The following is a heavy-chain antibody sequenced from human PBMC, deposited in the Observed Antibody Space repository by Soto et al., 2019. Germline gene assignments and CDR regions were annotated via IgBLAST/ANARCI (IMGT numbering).Heavy chain of an antibody. CDR2: IYYSGST. J-gene: IGHJ6*02. CDR1: GGSISSYY. D-gene: IGHD3-10*01. V-gene: IGHV4-59*01. CDR3: ARDPVYYGSGSYSPDYYYYYGMDV. Sequence: SETLSLTCTVSGGSISSYYWSWIRQPPGKGLEWIGYIYYSGSTNYNPSLKSRVTISVDTSKNQFSLKLSSVTAADMAVYYCARDPVYYGSGSYSPDYYYYYGMDVWGQGTTVTVSS.